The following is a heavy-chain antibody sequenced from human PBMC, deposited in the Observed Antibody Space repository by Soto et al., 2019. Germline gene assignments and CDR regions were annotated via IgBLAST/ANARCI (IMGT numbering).Heavy chain of an antibody. Sequence: QVQLVESGGGVVQPGRSLRLSCAASGFTFSSYGMHWVRQAPGKGLEWVAVIWYDGSNKYYADSVKGRFTISRDNSKNTLYLQMNSLRAEDTAVYYCARDDCISTSCYSYDYWGQGTLVTVSS. V-gene: IGHV3-33*01. CDR1: GFTFSSYG. D-gene: IGHD2-2*01. CDR3: ARDDCISTSCYSYDY. J-gene: IGHJ4*02. CDR2: IWYDGSNK.